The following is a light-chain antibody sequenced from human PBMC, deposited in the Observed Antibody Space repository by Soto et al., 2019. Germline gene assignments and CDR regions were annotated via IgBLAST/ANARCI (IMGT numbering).Light chain of an antibody. CDR3: CSYAGSYTWV. CDR2: DVN. Sequence: QSVLTQPRSVSGSPGQSVTISCTGASSDVGNYNFVSWYQQHPGKAPKVMIYDVNKRPSGVPDRFSGSKSGNTASLTISGLQAEDEADYYCCSYAGSYTWVFGGGTKLTVL. J-gene: IGLJ3*02. V-gene: IGLV2-11*01. CDR1: SSDVGNYNF.